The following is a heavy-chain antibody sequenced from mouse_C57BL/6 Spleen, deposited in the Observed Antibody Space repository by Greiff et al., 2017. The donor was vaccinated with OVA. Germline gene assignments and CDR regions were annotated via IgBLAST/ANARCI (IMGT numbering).Heavy chain of an antibody. Sequence: QVQLKESGTELVKPGASVKLSCKASGYTFTSYWMHWVKQRPGQGLEWIGNINPSNGGTNYNEKFKSKATLTVDKSSSTAYMQLSSLTSEDSAVYYCARGGITTVVARGFAYWGQGTLVTVSA. J-gene: IGHJ3*01. CDR1: GYTFTSYW. V-gene: IGHV1-53*01. CDR3: ARGGITTVVARGFAY. CDR2: INPSNGGT. D-gene: IGHD1-1*01.